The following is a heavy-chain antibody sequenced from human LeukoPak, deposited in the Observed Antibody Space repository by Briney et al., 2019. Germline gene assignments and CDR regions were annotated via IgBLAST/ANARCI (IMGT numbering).Heavy chain of an antibody. D-gene: IGHD5-18*01. CDR3: AKDLDVDTAMVVFDY. J-gene: IGHJ4*02. CDR2: ISGSGGST. V-gene: IGHV3-23*01. CDR1: GFTFSSYA. Sequence: PGGSLRLSCAASGFTFSSYAMSWVRQAPGKGLEWVSAISGSGGSTYYADSVKGRFTISRDNSKNTLYLQMNSLRAEDTAVCYCAKDLDVDTAMVVFDYWGQGTLVTVSS.